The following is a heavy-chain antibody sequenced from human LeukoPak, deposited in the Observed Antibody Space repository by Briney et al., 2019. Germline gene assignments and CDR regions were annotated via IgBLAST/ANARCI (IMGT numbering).Heavy chain of an antibody. J-gene: IGHJ4*02. D-gene: IGHD1-26*01. CDR1: GFTFSSYA. CDR3: ARLGIVGATALDY. V-gene: IGHV3-33*08. Sequence: GGSLRLSCAASGFTFSSYAMSWVRQAPGKGLEWVAVIWYDGSNKYYADSVKGRFTTSRDNSKNTLYLQMNSLRAEDTAVYYCARLGIVGATALDYWGQGTLVTVSS. CDR2: IWYDGSNK.